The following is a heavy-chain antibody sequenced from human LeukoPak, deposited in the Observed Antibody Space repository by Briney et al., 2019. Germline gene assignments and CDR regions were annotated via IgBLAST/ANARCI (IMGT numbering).Heavy chain of an antibody. CDR2: INHSGST. CDR3: GTARDY. Sequence: SESLSLTCAVYGGSFSDCYWSWIRQPPGKGLEWIGEINHSGSTNYNPSLKSRVTISVDTSKNQFSLKLSSVTAADTAVYYCGTARDYWGQGTLVTVSS. J-gene: IGHJ4*02. V-gene: IGHV4-34*01. CDR1: GGSFSDCY.